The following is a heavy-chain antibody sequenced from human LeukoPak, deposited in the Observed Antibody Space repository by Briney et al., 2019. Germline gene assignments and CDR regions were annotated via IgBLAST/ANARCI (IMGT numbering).Heavy chain of an antibody. Sequence: ASVKVSCKASGCTFSSYPISWVRQAPGQGLEWMGGIIPIFGTANYAQKFQARVTITADESTSTAYMELSSLRSEDTAVYYCAREIIFEYSSSGWFDPWGQGTLVTVSS. CDR1: GCTFSSYP. CDR2: IIPIFGTA. J-gene: IGHJ5*02. D-gene: IGHD6-6*01. CDR3: AREIIFEYSSSGWFDP. V-gene: IGHV1-69*01.